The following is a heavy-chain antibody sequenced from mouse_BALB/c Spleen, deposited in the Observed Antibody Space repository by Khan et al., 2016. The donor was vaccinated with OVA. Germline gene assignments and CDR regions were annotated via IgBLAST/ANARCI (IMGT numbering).Heavy chain of an antibody. Sequence: EVELVESGGGLVQPGGSRKLSCAASGFTFSSFGMHWVRQAPEKGLEWVAYISSGSSTIYYAASVTGRFTISSDTPKHTLFLQMTRLRAEDTAMKYWASPVITTAKGAMDYWGQGTSVTVSS. V-gene: IGHV5-17*02. J-gene: IGHJ4*01. D-gene: IGHD1-2*01. CDR2: ISSGSSTI. CDR3: ASPVITTAKGAMDY. CDR1: GFTFSSFG.